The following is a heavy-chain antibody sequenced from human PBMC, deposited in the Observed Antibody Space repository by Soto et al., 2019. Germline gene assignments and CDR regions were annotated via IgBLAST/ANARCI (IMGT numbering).Heavy chain of an antibody. CDR3: ERRLGQGWFDP. Sequence: PGESLKISCKGSGYSFSDNWMGWVRQTPGKGLEWMGIIWPRDSDTRYSPSFQGQVTISADRSISTAYLQWSSLKASDTGMYYCERRLGQGWFDPWGQGTPVTVSS. CDR2: IWPRDSDT. V-gene: IGHV5-51*01. CDR1: GYSFSDNW. J-gene: IGHJ5*02. D-gene: IGHD7-27*01.